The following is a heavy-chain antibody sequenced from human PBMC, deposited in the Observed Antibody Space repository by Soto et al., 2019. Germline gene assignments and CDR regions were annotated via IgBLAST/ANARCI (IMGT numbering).Heavy chain of an antibody. J-gene: IGHJ4*02. V-gene: IGHV3-23*01. CDR3: AKETKWLVYD. CDR1: GFTFSTYA. Sequence: PGGSLRLSCAASGFTFSTYAMNWVRQAPGKGLEWVSGISGSGTSTFYADSVKGRLTISRDNSKNTLYLQMNSLRAEDTAVYYCAKETKWLVYDWGQGTLVTVSS. CDR2: ISGSGTST. D-gene: IGHD5-12*01.